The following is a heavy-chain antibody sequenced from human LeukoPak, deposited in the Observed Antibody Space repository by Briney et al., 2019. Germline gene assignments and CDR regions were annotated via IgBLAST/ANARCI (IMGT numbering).Heavy chain of an antibody. V-gene: IGHV4-4*07. CDR2: VYTSGST. Sequence: SETLSLTCTVSGGSISTYYWSWIRQSAGKGLEWIGRVYTSGSTNYNPSLKSRVTMSLDTSKNQFSLKLSSVTTADTAVYYCARLSADSSSSRGLDYWGQGTLVTVSS. CDR1: GGSISTYY. D-gene: IGHD2-2*01. CDR3: ARLSADSSSSRGLDY. J-gene: IGHJ4*02.